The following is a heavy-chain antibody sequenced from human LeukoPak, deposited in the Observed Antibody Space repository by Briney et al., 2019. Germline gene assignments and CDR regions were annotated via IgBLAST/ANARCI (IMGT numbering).Heavy chain of an antibody. CDR3: AKGGNAVAGIEAFDI. CDR1: GFTFSSYG. V-gene: IGHV3-30*02. Sequence: PGGSLRLSCAASGFTFSSYGMHWVRQAPGKGLEWVAFIRYDGSNKYYADSVKGRFTISRDNSKNTLYLQMNSLRAEDTAVYYCAKGGNAVAGIEAFDIWGQGTMVTVSS. J-gene: IGHJ3*02. CDR2: IRYDGSNK. D-gene: IGHD6-19*01.